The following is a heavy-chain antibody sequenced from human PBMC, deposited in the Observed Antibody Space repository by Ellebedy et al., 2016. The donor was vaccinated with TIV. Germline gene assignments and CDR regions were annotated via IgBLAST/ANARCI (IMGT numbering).Heavy chain of an antibody. CDR1: GYTFTRHG. CDR3: ARSRLGGGDWYFDF. Sequence: ASVKVSXKVSGYTFTRHGMSWVRQAPGQGLEWMGWIAFYNGHTKYAQKFQDRDVMTTETATSTVYMELRSMRSDDTAVYYCARSRLGGGDWYFDFWGRGTLVTVSS. CDR2: IAFYNGHT. V-gene: IGHV1-18*01. D-gene: IGHD3-10*01. J-gene: IGHJ2*01.